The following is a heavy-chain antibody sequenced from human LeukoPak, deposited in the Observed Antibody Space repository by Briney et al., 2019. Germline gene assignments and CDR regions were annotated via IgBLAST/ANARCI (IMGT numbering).Heavy chain of an antibody. J-gene: IGHJ3*02. CDR1: GYTFTGYY. CDR3: AREYSSGWGAFDI. V-gene: IGHV1-2*02. Sequence: ASVKVSCKASGYTFTGYYMHWVRQAPGQGLEWMGWINLNSGGTNYAQKFQGRVTMTRDTSISTAYMELSRLRSDDTAVYYCAREYSSGWGAFDIWGQGTMVTVSS. D-gene: IGHD6-19*01. CDR2: INLNSGGT.